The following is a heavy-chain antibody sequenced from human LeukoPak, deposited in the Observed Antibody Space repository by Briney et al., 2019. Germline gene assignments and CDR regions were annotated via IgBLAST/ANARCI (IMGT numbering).Heavy chain of an antibody. Sequence: ASVKVSCKTSGFIFTSYGITWMRQAPGQVLEWMGWVSPYNGKTNYAQDLQGRVTMTTDTSTNTAYMELRSLRSGDTAVYYCARLSDSSGWSPASNWGQGTLVSVSS. V-gene: IGHV1-18*01. J-gene: IGHJ1*01. D-gene: IGHD6-19*01. CDR3: ARLSDSSGWSPASN. CDR1: GFIFTSYG. CDR2: VSPYNGKT.